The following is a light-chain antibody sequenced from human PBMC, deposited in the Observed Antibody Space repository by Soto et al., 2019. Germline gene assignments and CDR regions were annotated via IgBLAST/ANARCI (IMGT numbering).Light chain of an antibody. CDR1: QSVTSNY. J-gene: IGKJ5*01. CDR2: GAS. V-gene: IGKV3-20*01. CDR3: QQYDDSPIT. Sequence: EIGLTQSPGTLSLSPVERATLSCRASQSVTSNYLAWYQQKPGQAPRLLISGASSRAAGISDKFSGSGSGTDFTLTISRLEPEDFALYICQQYDDSPITFGQGTRLEIK.